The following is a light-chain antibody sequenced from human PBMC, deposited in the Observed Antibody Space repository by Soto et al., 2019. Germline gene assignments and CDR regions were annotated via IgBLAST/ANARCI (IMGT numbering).Light chain of an antibody. CDR3: QQRYAWPPIT. V-gene: IGKV3-11*01. CDR2: DAF. Sequence: EIVLTQSPATLSLSPGERATLSCRASRSVRSYLAWYQQKPGQAPRLLIYDAFNSAAGIPARFSGSGSETDFTLTISNLEPEDFAIYYCQQRYAWPPITFGQGTRLEIK. CDR1: RSVRSY. J-gene: IGKJ5*01.